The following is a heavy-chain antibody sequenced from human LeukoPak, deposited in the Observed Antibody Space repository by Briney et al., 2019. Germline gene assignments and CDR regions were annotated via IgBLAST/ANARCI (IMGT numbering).Heavy chain of an antibody. Sequence: GGSLRLSCAASGFTFSSYAMSWVRQAPGKGLEWVSAISGSGGSTYYADSVKGRFTISRDNSKNTLYLQMNSLRAEDTAVYYCARGPHSYYYDSSGYYYVDYWGQGTLVTVSS. CDR2: ISGSGGST. V-gene: IGHV3-23*01. CDR1: GFTFSSYA. J-gene: IGHJ4*02. CDR3: ARGPHSYYYDSSGYYYVDY. D-gene: IGHD3-22*01.